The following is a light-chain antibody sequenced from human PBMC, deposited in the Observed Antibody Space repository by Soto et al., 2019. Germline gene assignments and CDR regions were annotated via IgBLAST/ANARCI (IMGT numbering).Light chain of an antibody. CDR3: LQHNTSPPT. CDR1: QSISSW. V-gene: IGKV1-5*01. Sequence: DIEITQSPSSLSPSVGDRVTITCRASQSISSWLAWYQQKPGKAPKSLIYAASSLQSGVPSRFSGSGSGTEFTVTISRLQPEDSETYYCLQHNTSPPTFGQGTKVDIK. J-gene: IGKJ1*01. CDR2: AAS.